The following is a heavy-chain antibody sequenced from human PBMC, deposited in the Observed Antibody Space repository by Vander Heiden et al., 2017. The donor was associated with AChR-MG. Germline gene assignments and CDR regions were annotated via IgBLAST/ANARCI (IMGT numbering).Heavy chain of an antibody. J-gene: IGHJ2*01. CDR3: ARRLERHRENGYFDL. D-gene: IGHD1-1*01. Sequence: QVQLVESGGGLVKPGGSLRLSCAASGFTFSDYYMHWIRQAPGKGLEWVSYISSSSSYTNYADSVKGRFTISRDNAKNSLYLQMNSLRAEDTAVYYCARRLERHRENGYFDLWGRGTLVTVSS. V-gene: IGHV3-11*06. CDR2: ISSSSSYT. CDR1: GFTFSDYY.